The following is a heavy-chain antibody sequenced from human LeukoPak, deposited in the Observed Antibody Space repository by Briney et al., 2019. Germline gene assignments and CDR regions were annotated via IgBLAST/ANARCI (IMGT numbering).Heavy chain of an antibody. CDR1: GFTFNKFA. D-gene: IGHD6-13*01. CDR3: AKDYEYNSNTWYFH. J-gene: IGHJ4*02. V-gene: IGHV3-23*01. Sequence: GGSLRLSCAASGFTFNKFAMSWVRQVPGKGLERVSGIIENGGETYYADSVRGRFTISRDNSKNTLYLQMNSLRAEDTAVYYCAKDYEYNSNTWYFHWGRGTMVSVSS. CDR2: IIENGGET.